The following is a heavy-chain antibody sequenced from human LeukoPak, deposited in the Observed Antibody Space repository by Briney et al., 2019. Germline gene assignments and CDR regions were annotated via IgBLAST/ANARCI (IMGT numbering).Heavy chain of an antibody. Sequence: PGGSLRLSCAASGFTFSSYSMNWVRQAPGKGLEWVSYISSSSSTIYYADSVKGRFTISRDSAKNSLYLQMNSLRAEDTAVYYCARASDYYYGSGSYYWGQGTLVTVSS. CDR1: GFTFSSYS. J-gene: IGHJ4*02. D-gene: IGHD3-10*01. CDR2: ISSSSSTI. V-gene: IGHV3-48*01. CDR3: ARASDYYYGSGSYY.